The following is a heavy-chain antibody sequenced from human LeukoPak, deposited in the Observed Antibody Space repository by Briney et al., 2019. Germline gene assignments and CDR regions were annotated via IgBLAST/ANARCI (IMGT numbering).Heavy chain of an antibody. J-gene: IGHJ3*02. CDR2: IVVGSGNT. V-gene: IGHV1-58*02. CDR3: AADAYYYDSSGYWYAFDI. CDR1: GFTFSSSA. Sequence: SVKVSCKASGFTFSSSAMQWVRQARGQRLEWIGWIVVGSGNTNYAQKFQEKVTITRDMSTSTAYMELSSLRFEDTAVYYCAADAYYYDSSGYWYAFDIWGQGTMVTVSS. D-gene: IGHD3-22*01.